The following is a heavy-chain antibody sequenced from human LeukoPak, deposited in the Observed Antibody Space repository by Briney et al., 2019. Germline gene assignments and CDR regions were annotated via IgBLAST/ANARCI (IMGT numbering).Heavy chain of an antibody. V-gene: IGHV3-23*01. J-gene: IGHJ5*02. CDR2: ISGSGGST. D-gene: IGHD2-2*01. CDR1: GFTFSSYA. Sequence: PGGSLRPSCAASGFTFSSYAMSWVRQAPGKGLEWVSAISGSGGSTYYADSVKGRFTISRDNSKNTLYLQMNSLRAEDTAVYYCAKEIVVVPAATNWFDPWGQGTLVTVSS. CDR3: AKEIVVVPAATNWFDP.